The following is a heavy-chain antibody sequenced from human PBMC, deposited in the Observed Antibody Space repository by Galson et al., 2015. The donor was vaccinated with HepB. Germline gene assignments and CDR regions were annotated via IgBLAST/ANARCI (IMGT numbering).Heavy chain of an antibody. CDR3: ARDEEVGAGALDY. D-gene: IGHD1-26*01. CDR2: IIPILGIA. CDR1: GGTFSSYA. V-gene: IGHV1-69*04. Sequence: SVKVSCKASGGTFSSYAISWVRQAPGQGLEWMGRIIPILGIANYAQKFQGRVTITADKSTSTAYMELSSLRSEDTAVYYCARDEEVGAGALDYWGQGTLVTVSS. J-gene: IGHJ4*02.